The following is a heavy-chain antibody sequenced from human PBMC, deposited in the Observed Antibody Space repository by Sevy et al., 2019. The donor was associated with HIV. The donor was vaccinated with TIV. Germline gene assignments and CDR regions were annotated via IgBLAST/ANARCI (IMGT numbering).Heavy chain of an antibody. V-gene: IGHV3-66*01. J-gene: IGHJ4*02. D-gene: IGHD5-18*01. CDR1: GFLVSSNY. CDR3: ARGKSGYGYGLDY. CDR2: IYSDGST. Sequence: GESLKISCAASGFLVSSNYMSWVRQAPGKGLEWVSVIYSDGSTYHADSVKGRFTISRDNSKNTLYLQMNSLRVEDTAVYYCARGKSGYGYGLDYWGQGTLVTVSS.